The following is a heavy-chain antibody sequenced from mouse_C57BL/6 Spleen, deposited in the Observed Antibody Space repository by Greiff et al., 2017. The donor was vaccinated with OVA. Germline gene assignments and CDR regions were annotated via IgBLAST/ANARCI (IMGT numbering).Heavy chain of an antibody. V-gene: IGHV1-55*01. D-gene: IGHD1-1*01. J-gene: IGHJ4*01. CDR1: GYTFTSYW. CDR3: ASLNLLLRYYAMDY. CDR2: IYPGSGST. Sequence: VQRVESGAELVKPGASVKMSCKASGYTFTSYWITWVKQRPGQGLEWIGDIYPGSGSTNYNEKFKSKATLTVDTSSSTAYMQLSSLTSEDSAVYYCASLNLLLRYYAMDYWGQGTSVTVSS.